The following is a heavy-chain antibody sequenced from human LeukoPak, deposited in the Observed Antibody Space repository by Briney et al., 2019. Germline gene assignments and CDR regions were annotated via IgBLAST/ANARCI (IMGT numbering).Heavy chain of an antibody. CDR2: INPSGGST. CDR1: GYTFTSYY. Sequence: GASVKVSCKASGYTFTSYYMHWVRQAPGQGLEWMGIINPSGGSTSYAQKFQGRVTMTRDMSTSTVYMELSSLRSEDTAVYYCARGFRNYYGSGSYYVPGHWGQGTLVTVSS. J-gene: IGHJ4*02. D-gene: IGHD3-10*01. V-gene: IGHV1-46*01. CDR3: ARGFRNYYGSGSYYVPGH.